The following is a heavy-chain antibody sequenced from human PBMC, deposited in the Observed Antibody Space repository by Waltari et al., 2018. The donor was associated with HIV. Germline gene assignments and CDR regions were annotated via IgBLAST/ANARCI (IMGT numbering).Heavy chain of an antibody. J-gene: IGHJ4*02. V-gene: IGHV4-30-4*01. CDR1: GGSFSSGAYY. D-gene: IGHD3-22*01. CDR2: IYYSGST. Sequence: QVQLQESGPGLVKPSQTLSLTCTVSGGSFSSGAYYWGWIRQPPGKGLEWIGYIYYSGSTYYNPSLKSRVTISVDTSKNQFSLKLSSVTAADTAVYYCARVRGPYDSSGYFQYYFDYWGQGTLVTVSS. CDR3: ARVRGPYDSSGYFQYYFDY.